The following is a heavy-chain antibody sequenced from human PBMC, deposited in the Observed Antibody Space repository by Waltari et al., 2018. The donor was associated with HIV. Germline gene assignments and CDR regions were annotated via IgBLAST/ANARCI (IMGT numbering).Heavy chain of an antibody. Sequence: EVQLVQSGAEVKKPGESLKISCKGSGYSFTSYWIGWVRQMPGKGLEWMGILNPGHSYTRYSPSFQGQVTISADKSISSAYLQWSSLKASDTAMYYCGAGGVVVPAAIYGMDVWGQGTTVTVSS. CDR1: GYSFTSYW. V-gene: IGHV5-51*01. CDR3: GAGGVVVPAAIYGMDV. J-gene: IGHJ6*02. D-gene: IGHD2-2*01. CDR2: LNPGHSYT.